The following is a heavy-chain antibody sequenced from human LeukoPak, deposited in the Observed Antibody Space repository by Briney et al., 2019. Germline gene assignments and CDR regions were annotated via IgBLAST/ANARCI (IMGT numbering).Heavy chain of an antibody. CDR3: ARGLAGRASGAVYFDL. D-gene: IGHD3-16*01. Sequence: SSETLSLTCIVSGGSFSYLSWIRQPPGKGLEWIGIIYDHGRTEYNPSLKSRVSISVDTSKNQVSLRLNSVTPADTAVYYCARGLAGRASGAVYFDLWGRAPWSLSPQ. J-gene: IGHJ2*01. CDR2: IYDHGRT. V-gene: IGHV4-59*01. CDR1: GGSFSY.